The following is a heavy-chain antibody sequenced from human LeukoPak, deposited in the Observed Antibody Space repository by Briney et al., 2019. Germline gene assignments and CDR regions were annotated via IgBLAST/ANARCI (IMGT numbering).Heavy chain of an antibody. D-gene: IGHD2-2*01. CDR3: ARDPWGGDIVVVPAAIHDP. V-gene: IGHV1-2*06. CDR2: INPKSGAT. J-gene: IGHJ5*02. CDR1: GYTFTDYP. Sequence: ASVNVSCKASGYTFTDYPIHWVRQAPGQGLEWMGRINPKSGATNYAQRFQGRVTMTRDTSTSTAYMELSRLRSDDTAVFYCARDPWGGDIVVVPAAIHDPWGQGTLVTVSS.